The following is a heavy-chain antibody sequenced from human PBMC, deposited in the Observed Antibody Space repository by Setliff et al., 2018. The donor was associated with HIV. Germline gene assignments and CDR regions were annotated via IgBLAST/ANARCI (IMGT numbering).Heavy chain of an antibody. Sequence: PSQTLSLTCTVSGDSISNNGYYWAWIRQPPGKGLEWIGCVYDRGTTYYNPSLKSRLAMSVDTSKNKFFLKLNSLTAADTAVYYCSLQHGRPMRWFDPWGPGTLVTVSS. J-gene: IGHJ5*02. CDR2: VYDRGTT. D-gene: IGHD2-2*01. V-gene: IGHV4-39*01. CDR3: SLQHGRPMRWFDP. CDR1: GDSISNNGYY.